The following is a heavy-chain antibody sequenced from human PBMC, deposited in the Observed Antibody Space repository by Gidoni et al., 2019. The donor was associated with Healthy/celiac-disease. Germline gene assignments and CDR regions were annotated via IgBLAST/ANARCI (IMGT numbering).Heavy chain of an antibody. J-gene: IGHJ5*02. CDR1: GFTFSSYG. D-gene: IGHD1-26*01. Sequence: QVQMVESGGGVVQPGRSLRLPCAATGFTFSSYGMHWVRPAPGKGLEWVAVISYDGSNKYYADSVKGRFTISRDNSKNTLYLQMNSLRAEDTAVYYCAKDPGSGGGWFDPWGQGTLVTVSS. CDR3: AKDPGSGGGWFDP. CDR2: ISYDGSNK. V-gene: IGHV3-30*18.